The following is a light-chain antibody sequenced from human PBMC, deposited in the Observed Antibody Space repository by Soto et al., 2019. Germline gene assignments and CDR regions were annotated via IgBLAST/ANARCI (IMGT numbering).Light chain of an antibody. V-gene: IGKV3-20*01. Sequence: DIVLTQSPGTLSLSAGETATISCRASQSVSHNYLAWHQQPPGHAPRLLIYGASNRATGPPDSFSGSASATVSTLTISRLPPEDFAVYYCQQYGSPGTFGQGTQVEIK. J-gene: IGKJ1*01. CDR3: QQYGSPGT. CDR2: GAS. CDR1: QSVSHNY.